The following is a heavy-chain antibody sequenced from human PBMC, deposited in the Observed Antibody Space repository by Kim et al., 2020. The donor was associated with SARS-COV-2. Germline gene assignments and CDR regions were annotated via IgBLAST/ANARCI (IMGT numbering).Heavy chain of an antibody. D-gene: IGHD4-17*01. Sequence: IDYAASGKGRFAISRDNAKSSLDLQMNSLRAGDTAIYYCARERVHGGDYWGQGTLVTVSS. CDR3: ARERVHGGDY. V-gene: IGHV3-11*04. CDR2: I. J-gene: IGHJ4*02.